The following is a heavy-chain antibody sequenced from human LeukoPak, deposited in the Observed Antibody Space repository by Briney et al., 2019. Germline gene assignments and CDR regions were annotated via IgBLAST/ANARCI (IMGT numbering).Heavy chain of an antibody. Sequence: ASETLSLTCAVYGGSFSGYYWSWIRQPPGKGLEWIGEINHSGSTNCNPSLKSRVTISVDTSKNQFSLKLSSVTAADTAVYYCARGLGIRHQFDYWGQGTLVTVSS. J-gene: IGHJ4*02. V-gene: IGHV4-34*01. D-gene: IGHD7-27*01. CDR3: ARGLGIRHQFDY. CDR2: INHSGST. CDR1: GGSFSGYY.